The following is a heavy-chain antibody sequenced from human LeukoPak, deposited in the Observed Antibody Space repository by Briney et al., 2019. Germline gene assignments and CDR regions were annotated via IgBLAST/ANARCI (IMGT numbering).Heavy chain of an antibody. V-gene: IGHV1-18*01. CDR2: ISAYNGNT. CDR3: ARDPGIVVVPAAIPVDP. J-gene: IGHJ5*02. Sequence: ASVKVSCKASGYTFTSYGISWVRQAPGQGLEWVGWISAYNGNTNYAQKLQGRVTMTTDTSTSTAYMELRSLRSDDTAVYYCARDPGIVVVPAAIPVDPWGQGTLVTVSS. D-gene: IGHD2-2*02. CDR1: GYTFTSYG.